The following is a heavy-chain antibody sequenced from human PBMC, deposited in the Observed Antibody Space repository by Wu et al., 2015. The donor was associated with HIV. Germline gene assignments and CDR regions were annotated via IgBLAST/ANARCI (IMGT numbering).Heavy chain of an antibody. D-gene: IGHD3-3*01. J-gene: IGHJ6*02. CDR3: AREIFDYYAMDV. V-gene: IGHV1-69*11. CDR2: IIPVLRTT. CDR1: GGTFTKYA. Sequence: QVQLVQSGAEVKKPGSSVKLSCRASGGTFTKYAISWVRQAPGQGLEWMGGIIPVLRTTNYAQKFQGRVTITADESSSTAYMELSGLRSDDTAVYYCAREIFDYYAMDVWGQGTTVTVSS.